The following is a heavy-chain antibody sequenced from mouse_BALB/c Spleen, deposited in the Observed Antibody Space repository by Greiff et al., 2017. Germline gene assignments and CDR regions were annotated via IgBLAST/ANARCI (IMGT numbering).Heavy chain of an antibody. CDR3: ARYNDYDGYYAMDY. CDR2: ISSGGGNT. D-gene: IGHD2-4*01. V-gene: IGHV5-9*03. J-gene: IGHJ4*01. CDR1: GFTFSSYS. Sequence: DVHLVESGGGLVKPGGSLKLSCAASGFTFSSYSMSWVRQTPEKRLEWVATISSGGGNTYYPDSVKGRFTISRDNAKNNLYLQMSSLRSEDTALYYCARYNDYDGYYAMDYWGQGTSVTVSS.